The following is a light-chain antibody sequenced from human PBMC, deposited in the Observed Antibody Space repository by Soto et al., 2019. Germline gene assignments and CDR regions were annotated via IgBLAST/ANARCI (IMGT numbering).Light chain of an antibody. CDR2: RIF. CDR3: LQHYSWPWT. CDR1: QSVSGY. J-gene: IGKJ1*01. Sequence: EIVMTQSPGTVSVFPGETVTLSCRASQSVSGYLDWFHQKPGQAPRLVLLRIFTRAIGVPARVSCSGSETEFTLTISGLQSEDSGVYYCLQHYSWPWTFGQGTKVEIK. V-gene: IGKV3-15*01.